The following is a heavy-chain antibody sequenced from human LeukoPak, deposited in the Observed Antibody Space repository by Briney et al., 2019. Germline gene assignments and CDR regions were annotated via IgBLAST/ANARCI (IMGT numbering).Heavy chain of an antibody. Sequence: SETLSLTCTVSGGSISSSSYYWGWIRQPPGKGLEWIGSIYYSGSTYYNPSLKSRVTISVDTSKNQFSLKLSSVTAADTAVYYCARSLLWFGGSHPWGQGTLVTVSS. V-gene: IGHV4-39*01. CDR3: ARSLLWFGGSHP. CDR2: IYYSGST. D-gene: IGHD3-10*01. CDR1: GGSISSSSYY. J-gene: IGHJ5*02.